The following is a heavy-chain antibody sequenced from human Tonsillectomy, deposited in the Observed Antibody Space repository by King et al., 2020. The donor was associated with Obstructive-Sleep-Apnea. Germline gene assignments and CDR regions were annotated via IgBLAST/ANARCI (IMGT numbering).Heavy chain of an antibody. D-gene: IGHD4-17*01. V-gene: IGHV3-23*04. CDR3: AKDMDYGDPQYIQN. J-gene: IGHJ1*01. Sequence: VQLVQSGGGFVQPGGSLRLSCAASGFTFNNYAMTWVRQPPGKGLEWVSSIGNSGGTKYYAASVTGRFTISRDSSRHTVFLQMNGLRAEDSALYYCAKDMDYGDPQYIQNWGQGTLVTVSS. CDR1: GFTFNNYA. CDR2: IGNSGGTK.